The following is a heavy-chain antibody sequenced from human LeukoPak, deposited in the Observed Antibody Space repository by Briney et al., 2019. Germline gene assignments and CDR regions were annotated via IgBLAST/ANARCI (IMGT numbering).Heavy chain of an antibody. CDR2: ISSSGGDT. Sequence: GGSLRLSCAASGFTFSKFAMSWVRQAPGKGPEWVSTISSSGGDTYYADSVKGRFTVSRDNSKNTLFLQMNSLRAEDTAVYYCARDGSYYYYYMDVWGKGTTVTVSS. CDR3: ARDGSYYYYYMDV. V-gene: IGHV3-23*01. CDR1: GFTFSKFA. J-gene: IGHJ6*03. D-gene: IGHD2-2*03.